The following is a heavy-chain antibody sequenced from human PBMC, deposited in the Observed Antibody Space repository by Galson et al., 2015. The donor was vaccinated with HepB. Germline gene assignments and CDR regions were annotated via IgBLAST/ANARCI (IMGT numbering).Heavy chain of an antibody. Sequence: SLRLSCAASGFTFSNYPISWARQAPGKGLEWVSAVSGGGDTTYYADSVKGRFTISRDNSKNTVYLQLNSLRAEDAALYYCAKEVVNENYFDYWGQGTQVTVSS. J-gene: IGHJ4*02. D-gene: IGHD2-2*01. CDR3: AKEVVNENYFDY. CDR1: GFTFSNYP. V-gene: IGHV3-23*01. CDR2: VSGGGDTT.